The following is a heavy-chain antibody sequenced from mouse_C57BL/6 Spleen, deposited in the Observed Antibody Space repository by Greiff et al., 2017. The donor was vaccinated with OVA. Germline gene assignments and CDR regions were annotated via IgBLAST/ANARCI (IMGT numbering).Heavy chain of an antibody. Sequence: QVQLQQPGAELVRPGSSVKLSCKASGYTFTSYWMDWVKQRPGQGLEWIGNIYPSDSETHYNQKFKDKATLTVDKSSSTAYMQLSSLTSEDSAVDYCARGEGYYGSSSDYWGQGTTLTVSS. CDR2: IYPSDSET. CDR3: ARGEGYYGSSSDY. J-gene: IGHJ2*01. CDR1: GYTFTSYW. V-gene: IGHV1-61*01. D-gene: IGHD1-1*01.